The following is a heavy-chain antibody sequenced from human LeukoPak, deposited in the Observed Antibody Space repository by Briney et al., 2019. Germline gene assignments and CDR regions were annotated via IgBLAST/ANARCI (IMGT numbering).Heavy chain of an antibody. Sequence: RGSLRLSCAASGFTFSGYAMSWVRQAPGKGLEWVSAISGSGGSTYYADSVKGRFTISRDNSKNTLYLQMNSLRAEDTAVYYCAKDADFWSHYFDYWGQGTLVTVSS. CDR2: ISGSGGST. D-gene: IGHD3-3*01. J-gene: IGHJ4*02. CDR1: GFTFSGYA. V-gene: IGHV3-23*01. CDR3: AKDADFWSHYFDY.